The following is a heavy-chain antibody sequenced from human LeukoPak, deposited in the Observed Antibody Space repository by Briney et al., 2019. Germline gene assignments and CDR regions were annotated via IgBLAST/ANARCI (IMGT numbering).Heavy chain of an antibody. CDR1: GGSFSNYY. V-gene: IGHV4-34*01. D-gene: IGHD3-22*01. CDR2: INHSGST. CDR3: ARGLMRYYYDSSGYFDY. Sequence: PSETLSLTCAVYGGSFSNYYWSWIRQPPGKGLEWIGEINHSGSTNYNPSLKSRVTISVDTSKNQFSLKLSSVTAADTAVYYCARGLMRYYYDSSGYFDYWGQGTLVTVSS. J-gene: IGHJ4*02.